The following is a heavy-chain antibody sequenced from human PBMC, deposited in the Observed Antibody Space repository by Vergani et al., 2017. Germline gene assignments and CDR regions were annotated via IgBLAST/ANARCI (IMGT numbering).Heavy chain of an antibody. D-gene: IGHD2-2*01. CDR3: ARVAIVVVPAAMEKYNWFDP. J-gene: IGHJ5*02. V-gene: IGHV4-34*01. CDR1: GGSFSGYY. Sequence: QVQLQQWGAGLLKPSETLSLTCAVYGGSFSGYYWSWIRQPPRKGLEWIGEINHSGSTNYNPSLKSRVTISVDTSKNQVSLKLSSVTAADTAVYYCARVAIVVVPAAMEKYNWFDPWGQGTLVTVSS. CDR2: INHSGST.